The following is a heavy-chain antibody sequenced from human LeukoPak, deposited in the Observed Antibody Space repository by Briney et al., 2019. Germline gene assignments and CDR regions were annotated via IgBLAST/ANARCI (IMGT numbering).Heavy chain of an antibody. J-gene: IGHJ4*02. D-gene: IGHD2-2*01. CDR3: ARVWWGSSTSCSDY. CDR2: ISSSSSNI. CDR1: GFSFSSYS. V-gene: IGHV3-48*02. Sequence: SLILFCAASGFSFSSYSMNWVLQAPGKGLEGVSCISSSSSNIYYADSVKGRFTISRDNANNSLFLQMNSLKDEDTTVYYCARVWWGSSTSCSDYWGQETLVTVSS.